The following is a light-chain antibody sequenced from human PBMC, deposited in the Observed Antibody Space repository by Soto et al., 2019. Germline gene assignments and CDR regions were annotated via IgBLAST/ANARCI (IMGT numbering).Light chain of an antibody. CDR1: QSISSY. V-gene: IGKV1-39*01. CDR2: AAS. CDR3: QQSYSTLYT. J-gene: IGKJ2*01. Sequence: DIQMTQSPSSLSASVGDRVTITCRASQSISSYLNWYQQKPRKAPKLLIYAASSLQSGVPSRFSGSGSGTDFTLTISSLQPEDFATYYCQQSYSTLYTFGQGTKVDIK.